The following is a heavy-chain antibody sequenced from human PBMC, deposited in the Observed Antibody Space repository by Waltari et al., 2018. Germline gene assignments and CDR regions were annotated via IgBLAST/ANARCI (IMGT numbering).Heavy chain of an antibody. V-gene: IGHV3-23*01. CDR2: ISGSGNDT. CDR1: GFTFSSYA. D-gene: IGHD3-10*01. CDR3: AKEGTGKWFGELSI. J-gene: IGHJ1*01. Sequence: EVQLLESGGGLVQPGGSLRLSCAASGFTFSSYAMSWVRQGPGEGLEWVSVISGSGNDTSYAGSVKGRFTISRDKSKNTLFLQMNSLRAEDTAIYYCAKEGTGKWFGELSIWGQGTLVTVSS.